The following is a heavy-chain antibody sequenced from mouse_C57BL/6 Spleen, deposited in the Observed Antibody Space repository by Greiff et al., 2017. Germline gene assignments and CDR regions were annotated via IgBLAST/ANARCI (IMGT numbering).Heavy chain of an antibody. Sequence: QVQLQQSGAELVKPGASVKLSCKASGYTFTEYTIHWVKQRSGQGLEWIGWFYPGSGSIKYNEKFKDKATLTADKSSSTVYMERSRLTSEDSAVYFCARHEEGYGSRRGYFDVWGTGTTVTVSS. CDR2: FYPGSGSI. J-gene: IGHJ1*03. CDR3: ARHEEGYGSRRGYFDV. V-gene: IGHV1-62-2*01. D-gene: IGHD1-1*01. CDR1: GYTFTEYT.